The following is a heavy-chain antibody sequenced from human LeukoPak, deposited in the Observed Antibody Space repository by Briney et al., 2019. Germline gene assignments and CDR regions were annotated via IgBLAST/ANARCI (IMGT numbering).Heavy chain of an antibody. J-gene: IGHJ5*02. V-gene: IGHV1-2*02. CDR3: ARDPHYDSSVVGWFDP. CDR2: INPNSGGT. CDR1: GYTFTGYY. Sequence: ASVKVSCKASGYTFTGYYMHWVRQAPGQGLEWMGWINPNSGGTNYAQKFQGRVTMTRDTSISTAYMELSRLRSDDTAVYYCARDPHYDSSVVGWFDPWGQGTLVTVSS. D-gene: IGHD3-22*01.